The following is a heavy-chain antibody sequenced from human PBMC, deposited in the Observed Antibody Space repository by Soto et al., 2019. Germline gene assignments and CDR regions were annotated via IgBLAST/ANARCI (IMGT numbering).Heavy chain of an antibody. D-gene: IGHD3-10*01. Sequence: ASVKVCWEASGDRFASYYMHWVRQAPGQGLEWMGIINPSGGSTSYAQKFQGRVTMTRDTSTSTVYMELSSLRSEDTAVYYCAKRTMVVWFDYWGQGTLVTVSS. CDR1: GDRFASYY. CDR2: INPSGGST. CDR3: AKRTMVVWFDY. V-gene: IGHV1-46*01. J-gene: IGHJ4*02.